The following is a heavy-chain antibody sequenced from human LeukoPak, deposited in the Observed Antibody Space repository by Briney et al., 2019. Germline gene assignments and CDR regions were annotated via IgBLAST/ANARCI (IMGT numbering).Heavy chain of an antibody. J-gene: IGHJ4*02. D-gene: IGHD3-3*01. V-gene: IGHV4-39*01. CDR1: GDSISSSNYY. CDR3: ASALTIFGVAAFDY. Sequence: PSETLSLTCAVSGDSISSSNYYWGWIRQPPGKGLEWIGSLYYSGSPYYNPSLKSRVTISVDTSNHQFSLKLNSVTAADTAVYYCASALTIFGVAAFDYWGQGTLVTVSS. CDR2: LYYSGSP.